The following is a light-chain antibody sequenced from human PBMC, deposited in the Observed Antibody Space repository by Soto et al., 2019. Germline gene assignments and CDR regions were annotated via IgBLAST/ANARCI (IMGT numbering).Light chain of an antibody. J-gene: IGLJ1*01. CDR1: SSDVGSFNY. CDR3: TSYTSSSTLV. V-gene: IGLV2-14*01. CDR2: EVR. Sequence: QSALTQPASVSGSPGQSVTISCTGTSSDVGSFNYVSWYQQHPRKAPKLMIYEVRNRPSGVSNRFSGSKSGNTASLTISRLQAEDEADYYCTSYTSSSTLVFGTGTKLTVL.